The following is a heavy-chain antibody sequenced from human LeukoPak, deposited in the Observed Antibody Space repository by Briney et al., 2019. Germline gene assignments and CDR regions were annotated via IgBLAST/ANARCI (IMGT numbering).Heavy chain of an antibody. CDR3: ARAAIGSNSEFDY. J-gene: IGHJ4*02. CDR2: ISYIGAT. Sequence: SETLSLTCTVSGGSLSSISHFWGWTRQPPGKGLEWFGSISYIGATSYNPSLKSRVTISIDASKNQFSLRLRSVTAADTAVYYCARAAIGSNSEFDYWGQGTLVTVSS. V-gene: IGHV4-39*07. D-gene: IGHD4-23*01. CDR1: GGSLSSISHF.